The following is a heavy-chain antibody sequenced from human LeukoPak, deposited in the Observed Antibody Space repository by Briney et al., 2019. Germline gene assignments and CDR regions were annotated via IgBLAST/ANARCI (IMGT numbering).Heavy chain of an antibody. CDR1: GGTFSSYA. CDR3: ASGSSGSSRYYYYYYYMDV. J-gene: IGHJ6*03. CDR2: IIPIFGTA. D-gene: IGHD1-26*01. Sequence: SVKVSCKASGGTFSSYAISWVRQAPGQGLEWMGGIIPIFGTANYAQKFQGRVTITADESTSTAYMELSSLRSEDTAVYYCASGSSGSSRYYYYYYYMDVWGKGTTVTVSS. V-gene: IGHV1-69*01.